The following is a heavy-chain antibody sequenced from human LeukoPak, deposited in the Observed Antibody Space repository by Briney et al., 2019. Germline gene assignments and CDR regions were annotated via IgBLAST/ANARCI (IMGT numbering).Heavy chain of an antibody. CDR2: INPNSGYT. Sequence: ASVKVSCKASGYTFTGYHIHWVRQSPGQGLEWMGWINPNSGYTDFAQKFQGRVTMTRDTSISTSYMELSRLRSDDTAVYYCARPDCGGDCRLIQYWGQGTLVTVSS. V-gene: IGHV1-2*02. CDR1: GYTFTGYH. CDR3: ARPDCGGDCRLIQY. J-gene: IGHJ1*01. D-gene: IGHD2-21*01.